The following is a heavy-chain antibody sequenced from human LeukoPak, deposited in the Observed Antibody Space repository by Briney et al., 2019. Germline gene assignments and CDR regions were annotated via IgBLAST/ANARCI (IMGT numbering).Heavy chain of an antibody. J-gene: IGHJ4*02. V-gene: IGHV3-48*03. CDR3: GRSPRGSHFDY. CDR2: VSTGGTTI. CDR1: GFTFDTYD. Sequence: GGSLRLSCAPSGFTFDTYDMNWGRHSPEKGLEWLSYVSTGGTTIFYADSVNGRYTISTDNSHNSPYLQMNIPRAQDTAVYYCGRSPRGSHFDYWGLGTLVTVSS. D-gene: IGHD3-16*01.